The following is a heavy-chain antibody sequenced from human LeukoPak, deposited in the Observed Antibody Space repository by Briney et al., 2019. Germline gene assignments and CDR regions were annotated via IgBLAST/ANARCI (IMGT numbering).Heavy chain of an antibody. Sequence: GASVKVSCKASGYISTTYAMHWVRQAPGQSLEWMGWINAGNGNTKYTQKFQGRVTITRDTSANIAYMELSSLRSEDTAVYYCATTVSAGTYRYFQHWGQGTLVTVSS. CDR2: INAGNGNT. V-gene: IGHV1-3*01. CDR3: ATTVSAGTYRYFQH. D-gene: IGHD6-13*01. CDR1: GYISTTYA. J-gene: IGHJ1*01.